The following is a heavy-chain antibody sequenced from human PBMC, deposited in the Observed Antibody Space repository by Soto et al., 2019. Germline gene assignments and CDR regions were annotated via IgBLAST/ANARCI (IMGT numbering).Heavy chain of an antibody. CDR3: AKSQDDYSNYAAFDM. CDR1: GFSFSKSG. J-gene: IGHJ3*02. D-gene: IGHD4-4*01. CDR2: IYYDGTNK. Sequence: QVQLVESGGGVVQPGRSLRLSCETSGFSFSKSGMHWVRQAPGRGRGWGAGIYYDGTNKYYADSVKGRFTISRDNSKNTLYLQMNSLRAEDTAVYYCAKSQDDYSNYAAFDMWGQGSMVTVSS. V-gene: IGHV3-33*06.